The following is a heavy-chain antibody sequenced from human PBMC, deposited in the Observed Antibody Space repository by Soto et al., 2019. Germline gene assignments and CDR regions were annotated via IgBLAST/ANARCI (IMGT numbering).Heavy chain of an antibody. CDR1: GFSFSSYS. D-gene: IGHD3-10*01. Sequence: EVQLVESGGGLVQPGGSLRLSCAASGFSFSSYSMNWVRQAPGKGLEWISYISSRSDVIYYADSLKGRFTVSRDNVKNSLYLQMNSLGDEDSAVYYCARPGQGVLFYYAMDVWGQGTTVTVSS. CDR2: ISSRSDVI. CDR3: ARPGQGVLFYYAMDV. V-gene: IGHV3-48*02. J-gene: IGHJ6*02.